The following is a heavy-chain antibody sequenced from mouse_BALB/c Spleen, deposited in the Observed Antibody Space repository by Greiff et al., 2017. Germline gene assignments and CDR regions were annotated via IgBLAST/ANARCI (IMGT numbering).Heavy chain of an antibody. CDR1: GYTFTDYA. D-gene: IGHD2-3*01. V-gene: IGHV1S137*01. CDR2: ISTYYGDA. Sequence: VMLVESGAELVRPGVSVKISCKGSGYTFTDYAMHWVKQSHAKSLEWIGVISTYYGDASYNQKFKGKATMTVDKSSSTAYMELARLTSEDSAIYYCARGLLYFFDYWGQGTTLTVSS. J-gene: IGHJ2*01. CDR3: ARGLLYFFDY.